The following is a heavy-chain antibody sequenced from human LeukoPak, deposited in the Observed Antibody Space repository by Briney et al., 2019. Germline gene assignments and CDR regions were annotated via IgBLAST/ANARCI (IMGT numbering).Heavy chain of an antibody. CDR1: GGSISSYY. CDR2: IYTSGST. Sequence: NPPETLSLTCTVSGGSISSYYWSWIRQPAGKGLEWIGRIYTSGSTNYNPSLKSRVTMSVDTSKNQFSLKLSSVTAADTAVYYCARDNPPRTLDAFDIWGQGTMVTVSS. D-gene: IGHD1-14*01. CDR3: ARDNPPRTLDAFDI. J-gene: IGHJ3*02. V-gene: IGHV4-4*07.